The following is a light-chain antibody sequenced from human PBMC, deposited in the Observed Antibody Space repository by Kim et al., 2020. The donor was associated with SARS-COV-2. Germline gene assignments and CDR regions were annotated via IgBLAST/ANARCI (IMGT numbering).Light chain of an antibody. Sequence: QSVLTQPASVSGSPGQSITISCTGASTDIRSYNYVSWYQHHPGKAPRLIIYEVSNRPSGVSNRFSGSRSGDTDSLTISGLQAEDEADYYCSSYTSSSTLEVFGGGTQLTVL. J-gene: IGLJ2*01. CDR3: SSYTSSSTLEV. CDR1: STDIRSYNY. V-gene: IGLV2-14*01. CDR2: EVS.